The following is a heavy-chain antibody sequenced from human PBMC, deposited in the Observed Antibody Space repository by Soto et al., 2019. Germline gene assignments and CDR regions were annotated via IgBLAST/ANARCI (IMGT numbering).Heavy chain of an antibody. Sequence: GGSLRLSCAASGFAFVDYWMHWVHQAPGKGLEWVSRIDGHGRNTDYADSVKGRFSISRDHAKNTVYLEMNSLRAEDTAVYFCARDSPGVAVAGRSTYFDFWGQGALVTVSS. D-gene: IGHD6-19*01. CDR2: IDGHGRNT. CDR1: GFAFVDYW. J-gene: IGHJ4*02. CDR3: ARDSPGVAVAGRSTYFDF. V-gene: IGHV3-74*01.